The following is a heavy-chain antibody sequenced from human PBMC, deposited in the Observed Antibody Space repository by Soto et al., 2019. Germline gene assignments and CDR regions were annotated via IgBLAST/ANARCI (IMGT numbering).Heavy chain of an antibody. Sequence: GASVKVSCKASGYTFTSYGISWVRQAPGQGLEWMGWISAYNGNTNYAQKLQGRVTMPTDTSTSPAYTELRRLRSAAPAGSYLATDSAPVSPRYFDYWGQGTLVTVSS. CDR2: ISAYNGNT. J-gene: IGHJ4*02. CDR1: GYTFTSYG. V-gene: IGHV1-18*04. CDR3: ATDSAPVSPRYFDY. D-gene: IGHD2-21*01.